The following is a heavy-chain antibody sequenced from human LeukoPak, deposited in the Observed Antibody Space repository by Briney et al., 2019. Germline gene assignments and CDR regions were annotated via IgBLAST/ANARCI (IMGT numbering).Heavy chain of an antibody. CDR3: ARRVWYDSSGYYGYFQH. Sequence: SETLSLTCTVSGDSISSSSYYWGWIRQPPGKGLEWIGSIYYSGSTYYNPSLKSRVTISVDTSKNQFSLKLSSVTAADTAVYYCARRVWYDSSGYYGYFQHWGQGTLVTVSS. D-gene: IGHD3-22*01. CDR1: GDSISSSSYY. CDR2: IYYSGST. J-gene: IGHJ1*01. V-gene: IGHV4-39*01.